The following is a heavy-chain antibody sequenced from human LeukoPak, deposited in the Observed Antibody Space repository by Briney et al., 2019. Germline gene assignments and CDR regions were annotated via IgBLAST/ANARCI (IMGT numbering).Heavy chain of an antibody. J-gene: IGHJ3*02. Sequence: ASVKVSCKASGYTFTGYYMHWVRQAPGQGLEWMGWINPNSGGTNYAQKFQGRVTMTEDTSTDTAYMELSSLRSEDTAVYYCATGTVVITRAYAFDIWGQGTMVTVSS. D-gene: IGHD3-22*01. CDR1: GYTFTGYY. CDR2: INPNSGGT. CDR3: ATGTVVITRAYAFDI. V-gene: IGHV1-2*02.